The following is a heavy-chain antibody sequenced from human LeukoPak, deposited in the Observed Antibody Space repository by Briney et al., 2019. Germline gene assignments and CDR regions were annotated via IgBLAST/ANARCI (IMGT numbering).Heavy chain of an antibody. CDR1: GGSFSGYY. D-gene: IGHD4-11*01. Sequence: SETLSLTCAVYGGSFSGYYWSWIRQPPGKGLEWIGEINHSGSTNYNPSLKSRVTISVDTSKNQFSLKLSSVTAADTAVYYCARANSNIYGMDVWGQGTTVTVSS. V-gene: IGHV4-34*01. CDR3: ARANSNIYGMDV. J-gene: IGHJ6*02. CDR2: INHSGST.